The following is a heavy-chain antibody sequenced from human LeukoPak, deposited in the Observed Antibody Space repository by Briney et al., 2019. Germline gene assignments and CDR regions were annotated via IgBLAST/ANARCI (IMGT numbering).Heavy chain of an antibody. CDR1: GFTFSRYW. CDR2: IKRDGNEK. Sequence: GGSLRLSCAASGFTFSRYWMNWVRQAPGKGLEWVANIKRDGNEKNYVDSVKGRFSISRDNAKNSLYLQMDSLRAEDTAVYYCAKEGAYPIITYDSWGQGALVSVSS. V-gene: IGHV3-7*01. D-gene: IGHD3-10*01. CDR3: AKEGAYPIITYDS. J-gene: IGHJ5*01.